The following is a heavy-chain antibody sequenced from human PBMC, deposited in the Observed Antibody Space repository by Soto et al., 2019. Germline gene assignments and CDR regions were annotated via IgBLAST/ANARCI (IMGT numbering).Heavy chain of an antibody. Sequence: SETLSLTCAVSGGSISSGGYSWSWIRQPPGKGLEWIGYIYHSGSTYYNPSLKSRVTISVDRSKNQSSLKLSSVTAADTAVYYFARGYDMVYGYFEYWGQGTLVTVSS. V-gene: IGHV4-30-2*01. J-gene: IGHJ4*02. CDR1: GGSISSGGYS. CDR3: ARGYDMVYGYFEY. D-gene: IGHD2-8*01. CDR2: IYHSGST.